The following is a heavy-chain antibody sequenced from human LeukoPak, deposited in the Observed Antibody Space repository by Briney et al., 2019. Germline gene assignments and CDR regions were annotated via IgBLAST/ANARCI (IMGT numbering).Heavy chain of an antibody. CDR3: ASGRWELHY. D-gene: IGHD1-7*01. J-gene: IGHJ4*02. CDR2: IYHSGST. CDR1: GGSISSGGYY. Sequence: PSETLSLTCTISGGSISSGGYYWSWIRQPPGKGLEWIGYIYHSGSTYYNPSLKSRVTISVDRSKNQFSLKLSSVTAADTAVYYCASGRWELHYWGQGTLVTVSS. V-gene: IGHV4-30-2*01.